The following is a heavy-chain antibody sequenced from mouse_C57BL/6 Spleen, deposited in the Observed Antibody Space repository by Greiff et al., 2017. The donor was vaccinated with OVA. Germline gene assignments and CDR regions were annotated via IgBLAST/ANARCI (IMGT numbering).Heavy chain of an antibody. D-gene: IGHD2-4*01. CDR1: GFTFSSYG. Sequence: DVKLVESGGDLVKPGGSLKLSCAASGFTFSSYGMSWVRQTPDKRLEWVATISSGGSYTYYTDSVKGRFTISSDNAKNTLYLQMSSLKSEDTAMYYCASLIYDYEVVVDYWGPGTSVTVSS. CDR2: ISSGGSYT. J-gene: IGHJ4*01. V-gene: IGHV5-6*02. CDR3: ASLIYDYEVVVDY.